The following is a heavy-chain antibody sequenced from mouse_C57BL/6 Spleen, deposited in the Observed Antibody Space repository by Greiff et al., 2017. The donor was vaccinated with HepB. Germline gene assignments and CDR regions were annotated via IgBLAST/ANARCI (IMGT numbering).Heavy chain of an antibody. CDR1: GFTFSSYA. V-gene: IGHV5-4*01. J-gene: IGHJ3*01. Sequence: EVQLVESGGGLVKPGGSLKLSCAASGFTFSSYAMSWVRQTPEKRLEWVATISDGGSYTYYPDNVKGRFTISRDNAKNNLYLQMSQLKSEDTAMYYCAREPFDYGSSSFAYWGQGTLVTVSA. CDR2: ISDGGSYT. CDR3: AREPFDYGSSSFAY. D-gene: IGHD1-1*01.